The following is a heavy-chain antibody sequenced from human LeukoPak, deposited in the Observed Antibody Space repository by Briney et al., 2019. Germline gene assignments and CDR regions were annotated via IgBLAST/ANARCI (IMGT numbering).Heavy chain of an antibody. J-gene: IGHJ5*02. CDR3: ARAPSAYSSGWYT. D-gene: IGHD6-19*01. CDR2: NSGST. Sequence: SETLSLTCTVSGGSISSYYWSWIRQPPGKGLEWIGYNSGSTNYNPSLKSQITISVDTSKNQFSLKVSSVTAADTAVYYCARAPSAYSSGWYTWGQGTLVTVSS. V-gene: IGHV4-59*12. CDR1: GGSISSYY.